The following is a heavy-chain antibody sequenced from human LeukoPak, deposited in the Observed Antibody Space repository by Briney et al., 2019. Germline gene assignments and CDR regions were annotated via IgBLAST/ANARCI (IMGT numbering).Heavy chain of an antibody. D-gene: IGHD6-13*01. V-gene: IGHV3-64*01. J-gene: IGHJ4*02. Sequence: PRGSPRLSCAASGFTFSSYAMHWVRQAQGKGLEYVSAISGNGGSTYYANSVKGRFTISRDNSKNTLYLQMGSLRAEDMAVYYCARDRARIAAAGAFDYWGQGTLVIVSS. CDR2: ISGNGGST. CDR1: GFTFSSYA. CDR3: ARDRARIAAAGAFDY.